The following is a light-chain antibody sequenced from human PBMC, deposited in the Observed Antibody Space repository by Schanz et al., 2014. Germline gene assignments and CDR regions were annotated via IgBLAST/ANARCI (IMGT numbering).Light chain of an antibody. CDR1: ESITSSN. CDR3: QQDYNLPWT. Sequence: EIVLTQSPATLSLSPGERATLSCGATESITSSNLAWYQQKPGQAPRLLIYGASSRATGIPDRFSGSGSGTDFTLTISSLQPEDFAVYYCQQDYNLPWTFGQGTKVEIK. V-gene: IGKV3D-7*01. J-gene: IGKJ1*01. CDR2: GAS.